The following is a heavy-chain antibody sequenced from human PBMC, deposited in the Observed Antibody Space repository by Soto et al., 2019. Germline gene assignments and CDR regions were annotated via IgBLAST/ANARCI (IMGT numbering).Heavy chain of an antibody. CDR2: ISAYNGNT. Sequence: ASVKVSCKASGYTFTSYGISWVRQAPGQGLEWMGWISAYNGNTNYAQKLQGRVTMTTDTSTSTAYMELRSLRSDDTAVYYCAREGSKTGTTDYYYYYMDVWGKGTTVTVSS. D-gene: IGHD1-7*01. V-gene: IGHV1-18*01. J-gene: IGHJ6*03. CDR3: AREGSKTGTTDYYYYYMDV. CDR1: GYTFTSYG.